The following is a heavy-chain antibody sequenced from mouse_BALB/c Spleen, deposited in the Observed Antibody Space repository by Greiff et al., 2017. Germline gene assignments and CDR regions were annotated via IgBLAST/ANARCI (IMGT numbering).Heavy chain of an antibody. Sequence: VQLQQTGPELVKPGASVKISCKASGYSFTDYIMLWVKQSHGKSLEWIGNINPYYGSTSYNLKFKGKATLTVDKSSSTAYMQLNSLTSEDSAVYYCARGTPYFDVWGAGTTVTVSA. V-gene: IGHV1-39*01. J-gene: IGHJ1*01. CDR1: GYSFTDYI. D-gene: IGHD3-3*01. CDR2: INPYYGST. CDR3: ARGTPYFDV.